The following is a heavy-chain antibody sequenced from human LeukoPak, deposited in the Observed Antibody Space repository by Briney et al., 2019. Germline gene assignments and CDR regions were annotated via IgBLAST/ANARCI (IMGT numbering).Heavy chain of an antibody. J-gene: IGHJ4*02. D-gene: IGHD6-13*01. V-gene: IGHV1-2*02. Sequence: GASVKLSCKASGYTFTGYYMHWVRQAPGQGLEWMGWVNTNSGGTRYAQRFQDRVTMTRDTSITTAYMELSRLRSDDTAVYFCARGRLEAAATYDYWGQGTLVTVSS. CDR2: VNTNSGGT. CDR3: ARGRLEAAATYDY. CDR1: GYTFTGYY.